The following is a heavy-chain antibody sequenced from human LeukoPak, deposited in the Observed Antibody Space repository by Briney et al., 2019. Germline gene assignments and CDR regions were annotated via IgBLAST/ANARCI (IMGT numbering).Heavy chain of an antibody. CDR1: GFTFSNAW. CDR2: IKSKSDGGTT. D-gene: IGHD2-15*01. V-gene: IGHV3-15*01. J-gene: IGHJ5*02. CDR3: SCSGGSCYLVS. Sequence: GGSLRLSCAASGFTFSNAWMSWVRQAPGKGLEWIGRIKSKSDGGTTDYAAPVKGRFTISRDDSKNTLYLQLNGLKTEDTAVYYCSCSGGSCYLVSWGQGTLVTVSS.